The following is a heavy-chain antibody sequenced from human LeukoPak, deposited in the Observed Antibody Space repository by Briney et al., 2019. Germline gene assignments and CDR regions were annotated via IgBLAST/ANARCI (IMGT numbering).Heavy chain of an antibody. CDR2: INTSGST. Sequence: PSETLSLTCTVSGGSISSYYYSWIRQPAGKGLEWIGRINTSGSTNYNPSLKSRVTISADKSKKQFSLRLTSVTAADTAVYYCARERSGSSLGYYYYMEVWGTGTTVTVSS. J-gene: IGHJ6*03. CDR3: ARERSGSSLGYYYYMEV. V-gene: IGHV4-4*07. D-gene: IGHD3-10*01. CDR1: GGSISSYY.